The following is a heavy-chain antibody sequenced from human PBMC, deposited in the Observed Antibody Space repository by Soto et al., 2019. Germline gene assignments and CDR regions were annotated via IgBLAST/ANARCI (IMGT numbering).Heavy chain of an antibody. Sequence: ASETHSLTCTVSGGSSRSSNYWAWIRQPPGKGLEWIASIYYSGRIYYNPSLERRLTISLDKSNNQFSLRLTSVTAADTAVYFCARARESGYYMLGFDFWGLGTLVTVS. CDR1: GGSSRSSNY. CDR2: IYYSGRI. J-gene: IGHJ4*02. D-gene: IGHD5-18*01. V-gene: IGHV4-39*07. CDR3: ARARESGYYMLGFDF.